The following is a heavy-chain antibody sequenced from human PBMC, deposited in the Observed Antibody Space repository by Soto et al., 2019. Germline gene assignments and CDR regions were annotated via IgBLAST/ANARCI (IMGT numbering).Heavy chain of an antibody. J-gene: IGHJ4*02. CDR2: IYDGGRT. Sequence: PSETLSLTCTVSGGSISTVDYWWSWIRQSPDMGLEWIGHIYDGGRTYNNPSLESRVTMSVDTSNSQLSLTLSSVSAADTAVYYCARGPSGDKVDSWGQGTLVTVSS. V-gene: IGHV4-30-4*01. D-gene: IGHD7-27*01. CDR3: ARGPSGDKVDS. CDR1: GGSISTVDYW.